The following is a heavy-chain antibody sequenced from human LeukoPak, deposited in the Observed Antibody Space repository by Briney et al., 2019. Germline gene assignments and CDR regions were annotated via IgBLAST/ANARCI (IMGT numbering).Heavy chain of an antibody. CDR1: GFTFSNAW. V-gene: IGHV3-15*01. CDR3: TTLDYYDSSGYYGAFDI. Sequence: PGGSLRLSCAASGFTFSNAWMSWVRQAPGKGLEWVGRIKSKTDGGTTDYAAPVKGRFTISRDDSKNTLYLQMNSLKTEDTAVYYCTTLDYYDSSGYYGAFDIWGQGTMVTVSS. CDR2: IKSKTDGGTT. D-gene: IGHD3-22*01. J-gene: IGHJ3*02.